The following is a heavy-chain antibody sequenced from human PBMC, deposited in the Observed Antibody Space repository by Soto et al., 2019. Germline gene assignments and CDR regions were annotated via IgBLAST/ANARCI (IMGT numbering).Heavy chain of an antibody. CDR3: AKESADIVVGTGKSSGMDV. Sequence: PGGSLRLSCAASGFTFDDYAMHWVRQAPGKGLEWVSGISLNSGSIGYADSVKGRFTISRENAKNSLYLQMNSLRAEDTALYYCAKESADIVVGTGKSSGMDVWGQGTTVTVSS. D-gene: IGHD2-21*02. CDR1: GFTFDDYA. J-gene: IGHJ6*02. CDR2: ISLNSGSI. V-gene: IGHV3-9*01.